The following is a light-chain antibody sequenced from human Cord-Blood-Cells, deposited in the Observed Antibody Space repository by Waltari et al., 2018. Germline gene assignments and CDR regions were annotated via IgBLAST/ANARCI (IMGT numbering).Light chain of an antibody. CDR1: SSNLGSND. V-gene: IGLV1-47*01. CDR3: AAWDDSLSGPV. J-gene: IGLJ3*02. CDR2: RNK. Sequence: QSVLTQPPSASGTPGQRVPITCSGSSSNLGSNDVSWYQQLPGTAPKLLIYRNKQRPSGVPDRFSGSKSGTSASLAISGLRSEDEADYYCAAWDDSLSGPVFGGGTKLTVL.